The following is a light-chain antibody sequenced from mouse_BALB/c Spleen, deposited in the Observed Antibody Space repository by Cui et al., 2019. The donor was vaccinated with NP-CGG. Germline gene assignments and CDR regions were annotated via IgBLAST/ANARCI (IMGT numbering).Light chain of an antibody. CDR1: TGAVTTSNY. V-gene: IGLV1*01. Sequence: QPAVTQESAPTTSPGETVTFTCRSSTGAVTTSNYANWVQEKPDHLFTGLIGGTNNRVPGVPARFSGSLIGDKAALTITGAQTEDEAIYFCALWYSNHWVFGGGTKLTVL. J-gene: IGLJ1*01. CDR2: GTN. CDR3: ALWYSNHWV.